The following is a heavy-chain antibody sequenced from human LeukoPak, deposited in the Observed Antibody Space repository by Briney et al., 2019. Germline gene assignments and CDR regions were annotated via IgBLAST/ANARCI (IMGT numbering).Heavy chain of an antibody. Sequence: PAGSLRLSCAASGFTFSSYEMNWVRQAPGKGLEWVSYISSSGSTIYYADSVKDRFTISRDNAKNSLYLQMNSLRAEDTAVYYCARDPRLMSNYGSGSYYSDYWGQGTLVTVSS. D-gene: IGHD3-10*01. CDR3: ARDPRLMSNYGSGSYYSDY. J-gene: IGHJ4*02. CDR2: ISSSGSTI. V-gene: IGHV3-48*03. CDR1: GFTFSSYE.